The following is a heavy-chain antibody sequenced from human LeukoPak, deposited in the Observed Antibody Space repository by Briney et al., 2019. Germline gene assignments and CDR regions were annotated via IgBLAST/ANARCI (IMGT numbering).Heavy chain of an antibody. CDR3: ARGRWFGELMFSPPTSAFDI. CDR1: GGSFSGYY. Sequence: SETLSLTCAVYGGSFSGYYWSWIRQPPGKGPEWIGEINHSGSTNYNPSLKSRVTISVDTSKNQFSLKLSSVTAADTAVYYCARGRWFGELMFSPPTSAFDIWGQGTMVTVSS. CDR2: INHSGST. D-gene: IGHD3-10*01. J-gene: IGHJ3*02. V-gene: IGHV4-34*01.